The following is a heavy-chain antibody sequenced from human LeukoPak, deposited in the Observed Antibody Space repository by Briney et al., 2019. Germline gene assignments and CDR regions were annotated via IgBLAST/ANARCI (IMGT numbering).Heavy chain of an antibody. Sequence: GGSLRLSCTASGFTFSSYSMNWVRQAPGKGLEWVASISSSSSYIYYADSVKGRFTISRDNAKNSLYLQVNSLRAEDTAVYYCARDHSSSWYPNYYFDYWGQGTLVTVSS. D-gene: IGHD6-13*01. V-gene: IGHV3-21*01. CDR3: ARDHSSSWYPNYYFDY. J-gene: IGHJ4*02. CDR1: GFTFSSYS. CDR2: ISSSSSYI.